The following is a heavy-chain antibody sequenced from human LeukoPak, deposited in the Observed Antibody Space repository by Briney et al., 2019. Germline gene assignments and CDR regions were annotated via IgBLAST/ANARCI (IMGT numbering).Heavy chain of an antibody. V-gene: IGHV4-39*07. CDR1: GGSISSSTYY. CDR2: IYYSGST. Sequence: SETLSLTCTVSGGSISSSTYYWGWIRQPPGKGLEWIGSIYYSGSTYYNPSLKSRVTISVDTSKNQFSLKLSSVTAADTAVYYCASTTSDYGVDYWGQGTLVTVSS. D-gene: IGHD4-17*01. J-gene: IGHJ4*02. CDR3: ASTTSDYGVDY.